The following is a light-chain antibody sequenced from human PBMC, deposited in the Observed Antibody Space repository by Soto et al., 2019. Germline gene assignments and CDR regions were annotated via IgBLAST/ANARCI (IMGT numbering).Light chain of an antibody. Sequence: SVLTQPASVSGSPGQSITISCTGTSSDVGGYNFVSWYQQHPGKAPKLMIYDVSNRTSGVSNRFSGSKSGNTASLTISGLQAEDEADYYCSSYTASSTPFVFGTGTKLTVL. J-gene: IGLJ1*01. CDR1: SSDVGGYNF. CDR3: SSYTASSTPFV. CDR2: DVS. V-gene: IGLV2-14*01.